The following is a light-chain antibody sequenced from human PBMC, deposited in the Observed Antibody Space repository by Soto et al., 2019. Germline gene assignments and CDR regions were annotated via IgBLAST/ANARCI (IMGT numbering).Light chain of an antibody. CDR3: QQYGSWT. Sequence: EIVLTQSPGTLSLSPGERATLSCRASQSISSNYLAWYQQKPGQAPRLRIYGASSRATGIPDRFSGSGSGKDFTLTIRRLEPEDSEIYYCQQYGSWTFGQGNKVEIK. V-gene: IGKV3-20*01. CDR2: GAS. J-gene: IGKJ1*01. CDR1: QSISSNY.